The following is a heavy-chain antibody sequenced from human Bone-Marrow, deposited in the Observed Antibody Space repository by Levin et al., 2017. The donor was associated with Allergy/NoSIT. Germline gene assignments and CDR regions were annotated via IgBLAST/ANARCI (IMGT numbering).Heavy chain of an antibody. J-gene: IGHJ3*02. V-gene: IGHV3-23*01. D-gene: IGHD3-10*01. CDR2: ISGGAGST. CDR1: GFTFSNFA. CDR3: AKEGAAYYSSGWRGAFDT. Sequence: PGESLKISCAASGFTFSNFAMSWVRQAPGKGLEWVSAISGGAGSTYYADSVKGRFTISRVNSQNTVYLQMNSLRAEDTAVYYCAKEGAAYYSSGWRGAFDTWGQGTLVTVSS.